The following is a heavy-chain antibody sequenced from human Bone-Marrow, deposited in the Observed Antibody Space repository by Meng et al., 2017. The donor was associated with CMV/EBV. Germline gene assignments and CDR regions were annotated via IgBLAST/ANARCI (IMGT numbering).Heavy chain of an antibody. CDR2: INWNGGAT. V-gene: IGHV3-20*04. D-gene: IGHD5-12*01. Sequence: GESLQISCVASGSRFDEYGMTWVRQGPGKGLEWVADINWNGGATSYADSVRGRFTISRDNVKKTLYLKINSLTTGDTAVYYCAIPQWLPIPRNYLHYFGMDVWGQGTTVTVSS. CDR1: GSRFDEYG. CDR3: AIPQWLPIPRNYLHYFGMDV. J-gene: IGHJ6*02.